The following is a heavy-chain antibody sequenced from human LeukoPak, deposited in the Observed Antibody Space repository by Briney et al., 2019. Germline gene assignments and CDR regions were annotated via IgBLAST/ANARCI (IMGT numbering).Heavy chain of an antibody. CDR2: ISYDGSNE. CDR3: ARDPDYYDSSGYTDY. J-gene: IGHJ4*02. D-gene: IGHD3-22*01. Sequence: PGGSLRLSCAASEFTFGSYGMHWVRQAPGKGLEWVAVISYDGSNEYYGDSVKGRFTISRDNSKNTLYLQMNSLRAEDTAVYYCARDPDYYDSSGYTDYWGQGTLVTVSS. V-gene: IGHV3-30*03. CDR1: EFTFGSYG.